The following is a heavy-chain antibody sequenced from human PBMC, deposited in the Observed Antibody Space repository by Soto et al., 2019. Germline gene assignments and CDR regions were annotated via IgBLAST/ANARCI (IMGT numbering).Heavy chain of an antibody. CDR2: INAGNGNT. D-gene: IGHD3-10*01. CDR1: GYTFTSYA. CDR3: ARDGERLCFGEFGQHNLRDGFDS. J-gene: IGHJ3*02. V-gene: IGHV1-3*01. Sequence: GASVKVSCKASGYTFTSYAMHWVRQAPGQRLEWMGWINAGNGNTKYSQKFQGRVTITRHTSASTAYMELSSLRSEDTAVYYCARDGERLCFGEFGQHNLRDGFDSWGQGTTVTVSS.